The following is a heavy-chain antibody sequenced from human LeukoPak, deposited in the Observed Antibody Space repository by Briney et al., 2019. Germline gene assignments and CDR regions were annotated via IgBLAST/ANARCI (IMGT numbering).Heavy chain of an antibody. J-gene: IGHJ6*03. CDR2: INHSGST. D-gene: IGHD6-6*01. CDR1: GGSFSGYY. V-gene: IGHV4-34*01. Sequence: SETLSLTCAVYGGSFSGYYWSWIRQPPGKGLEWIGEINHSGSTNYNPSLKSRVTISVDTSRYQFSLKLSSVTAADTAVYYCARAKAARPFMDVWGKGTTVTVSS. CDR3: ARAKAARPFMDV.